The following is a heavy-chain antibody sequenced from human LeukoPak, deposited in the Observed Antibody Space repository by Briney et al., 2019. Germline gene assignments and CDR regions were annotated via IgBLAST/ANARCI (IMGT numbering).Heavy chain of an antibody. J-gene: IGHJ6*02. V-gene: IGHV3-74*01. CDR2: MNSDGNST. CDR1: GFTFSSYW. Sequence: GGSLRLSCAASGFTFSSYWMHWVRQAPGKGLVWVSRMNSDGNSTSYADSVKGRFTISRDNAKNTLFLQMDSLRAEDTAVYYCARDPPVVVAATTYYYYGMDVWGQGTTVTVSS. CDR3: ARDPPVVVAATTYYYYGMDV. D-gene: IGHD2-15*01.